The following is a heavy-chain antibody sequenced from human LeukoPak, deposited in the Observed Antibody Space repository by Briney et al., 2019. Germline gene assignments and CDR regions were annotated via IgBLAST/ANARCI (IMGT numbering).Heavy chain of an antibody. CDR3: ARVGPMVRGAIRRTDY. CDR2: ISAYNGNT. Sequence: ASVKVSCKASGYTFTSYGISWVRQAPGQGLEWMGWISAYNGNTNYAQKLQGRVNMTTDTSTSTAYMELRSLRSDDQAVYYCARVGPMVRGAIRRTDYWGQGTLVTVSS. CDR1: GYTFTSYG. J-gene: IGHJ4*02. V-gene: IGHV1-18*01. D-gene: IGHD3-10*01.